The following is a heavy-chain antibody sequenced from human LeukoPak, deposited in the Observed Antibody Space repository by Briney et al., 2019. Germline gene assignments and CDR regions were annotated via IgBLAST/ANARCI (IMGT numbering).Heavy chain of an antibody. CDR2: IHYNGST. CDR1: GGSISSSSYY. V-gene: IGHV4-39*01. CDR3: ASLHNFDLYY. J-gene: IGHJ4*02. Sequence: PSETLSLTCTVSGGSISSSSYYWGWIRQPPGKGLEWIGSIHYNGSTYYNPSLNSRVTISEDTSKNQFSLKMSSVTAADTAVYYCASLHNFDLYYWGQGTLVTVSS. D-gene: IGHD3-9*01.